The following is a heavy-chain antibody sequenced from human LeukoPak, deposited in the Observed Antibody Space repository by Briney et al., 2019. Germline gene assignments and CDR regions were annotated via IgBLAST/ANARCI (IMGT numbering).Heavy chain of an antibody. Sequence: SETLSLTCTVSGGSISSDYWGWIRQPPGKGLEWIGHCYYSDSTNYNPSLKSRVTISKDTSKNQFSLNLSSVTAADAAVYYCVREHDWGDFDFWGQGTLVTVSS. CDR2: CYYSDST. J-gene: IGHJ4*02. V-gene: IGHV4-59*01. CDR1: GGSISSDY. D-gene: IGHD3-9*01. CDR3: VREHDWGDFDF.